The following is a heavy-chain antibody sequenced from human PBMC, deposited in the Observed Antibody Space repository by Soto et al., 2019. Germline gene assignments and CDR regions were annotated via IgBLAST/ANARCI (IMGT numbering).Heavy chain of an antibody. CDR3: ARRWGGTFDY. J-gene: IGHJ4*02. D-gene: IGHD2-21*01. CDR2: IYYSGST. V-gene: IGHV4-59*01. Sequence: SETLSLTCTVSGGSISSYYWSWIRQPPGKGLEWIGYIYYSGSTNYNPSLKSRVTISVDTSKNQFSLKLSSVTAADTAVYYCARRWGGTFDYWCQGTLCTVSS. CDR1: GGSISSYY.